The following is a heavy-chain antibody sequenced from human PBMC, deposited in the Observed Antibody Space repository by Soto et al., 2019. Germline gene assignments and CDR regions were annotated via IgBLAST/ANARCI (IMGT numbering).Heavy chain of an antibody. CDR3: AKDMNWNDPGAFDI. D-gene: IGHD1-1*01. CDR2: ISWNSGSI. Sequence: EVQLVESGGGLVQPGRSLRLSCAASGFTFDDYAMHWVRQAPGKGLEWVSGISWNSGSIGYADSVKGRFTISRDNAKNSLYLQMNSLRAEDTALYYGAKDMNWNDPGAFDIWGQGTMVTVSS. J-gene: IGHJ3*02. V-gene: IGHV3-9*01. CDR1: GFTFDDYA.